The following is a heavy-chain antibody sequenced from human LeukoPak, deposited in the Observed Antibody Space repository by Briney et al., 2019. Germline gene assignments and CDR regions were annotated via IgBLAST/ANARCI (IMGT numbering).Heavy chain of an antibody. CDR1: GFIFSSYS. V-gene: IGHV3-21*01. CDR3: ARDRRRYSYGYYLDY. J-gene: IGHJ4*02. Sequence: GGSLRLSCAASGFIFSSYSMNWVRQAPGKGLEWVSSISSSSSNIYYADSLKGRFTISRDNAKNSLYLQMNSLRAEDTAVYYCARDRRRYSYGYYLDYWGQGTLVTVSS. D-gene: IGHD5-18*01. CDR2: ISSSSSNI.